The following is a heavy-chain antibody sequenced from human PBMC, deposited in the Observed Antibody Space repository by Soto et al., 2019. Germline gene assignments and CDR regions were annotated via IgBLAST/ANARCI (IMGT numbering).Heavy chain of an antibody. J-gene: IGHJ5*02. CDR2: ISAYNGNT. CDR3: ATVSFPSGSRGWYWFDP. CDR1: GYTFTSYG. Sequence: QVQLVQSGAEVKKPGASVKVSCKASGYTFTSYGISWVRQAPGQGLEWMGWISAYNGNTNYAQKPQGRVTMTTDTPTGTDYMELRSLRSDDTAVYYCATVSFPSGSRGWYWFDPWGQGTLVTVSS. V-gene: IGHV1-18*01. D-gene: IGHD6-19*01.